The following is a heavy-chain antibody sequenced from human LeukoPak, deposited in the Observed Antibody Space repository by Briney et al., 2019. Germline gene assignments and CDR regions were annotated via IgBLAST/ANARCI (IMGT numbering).Heavy chain of an antibody. CDR2: IKEDGSEK. CDR1: GFTFSKYC. CDR3: ARDHWEYELPQLYYYYYMDV. J-gene: IGHJ6*03. V-gene: IGHV3-7*01. Sequence: SGGSLRLSCAASGFTFSKYCINWVRQAPGKGLEWVANIKEDGSEKYYVDSVKGRFTISRDNAKNSLYLQMNSLRAEDTAVYYCARDHWEYELPQLYYYYYMDVWGKGTTVTVSS. D-gene: IGHD2-2*01.